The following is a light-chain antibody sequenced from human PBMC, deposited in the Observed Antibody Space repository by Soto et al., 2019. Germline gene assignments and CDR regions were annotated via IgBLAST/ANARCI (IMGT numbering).Light chain of an antibody. V-gene: IGKV3-11*01. J-gene: IGKJ4*01. CDR2: DAS. CDR3: QQYNNWPPGLT. CDR1: QTVSSY. Sequence: EIVLTQSPATLSLSPGERATLSCRASQTVSSYLLWYQQKPGQAPRLLIYDASNRATGVPARFTGSGSETDFTLTISSLEPEDFAVYYCQQYNNWPPGLTFGGGTKVDIK.